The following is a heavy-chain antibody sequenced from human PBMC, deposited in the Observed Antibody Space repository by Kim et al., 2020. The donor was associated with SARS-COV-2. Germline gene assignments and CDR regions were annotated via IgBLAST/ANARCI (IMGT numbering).Heavy chain of an antibody. V-gene: IGHV7-4-1*02. CDR1: GYTLTSYA. J-gene: IGHJ6*02. CDR3: ARTIAVPVTKFYSYGMDV. Sequence: ASVKVSCKASGYTLTSYAMNWVRQAPGQGLEWMGWINTNTGNPTYAQGFTGRFVFSLDTSVNTAFLQISSLKAEDTAVYYCARTIAVPVTKFYSYGMDVWGQGTTVAVSS. D-gene: IGHD6-19*01. CDR2: INTNTGNP.